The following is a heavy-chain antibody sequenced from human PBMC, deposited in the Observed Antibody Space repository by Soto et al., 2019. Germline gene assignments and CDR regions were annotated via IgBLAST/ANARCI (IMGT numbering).Heavy chain of an antibody. D-gene: IGHD3-10*01. Sequence: GSLRLSCAASGFTFSSYAMSWVRQAPGKGLEWVSAISGSGGSTYYADSVKGRFTISRDNSKNTLYLQMNSLRAEDTAVYYCAKLAHGFTMVRGVISPFDYWGQGTLVTVSS. CDR1: GFTFSSYA. J-gene: IGHJ4*02. V-gene: IGHV3-23*01. CDR2: ISGSGGST. CDR3: AKLAHGFTMVRGVISPFDY.